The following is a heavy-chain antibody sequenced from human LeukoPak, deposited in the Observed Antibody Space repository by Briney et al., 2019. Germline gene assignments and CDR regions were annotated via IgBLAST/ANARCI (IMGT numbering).Heavy chain of an antibody. V-gene: IGHV1-2*02. CDR2: INPNSGGT. Sequence: ASVKVSCKASGYTFTGYYMHWVRQAPGQGLEWMGWINPNSGGTNYAQKFQGRVTMTRDTSISTAYMELSRLRSDDTAVYYCARAGLGYSSSWDYYYYMDVWGKGTTVTVSS. CDR1: GYTFTGYY. J-gene: IGHJ6*03. D-gene: IGHD6-13*01. CDR3: ARAGLGYSSSWDYYYYMDV.